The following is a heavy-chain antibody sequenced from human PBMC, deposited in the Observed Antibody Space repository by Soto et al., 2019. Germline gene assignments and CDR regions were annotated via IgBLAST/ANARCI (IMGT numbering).Heavy chain of an antibody. Sequence: QVQLQESGPGLVKTSETLSLTCTVSGGSVSSGSYYWSWIRQPPGKGLEWIGYIYYSGSTNYNPSLKSRVTISVDTSKNQCSLKLSSVTAADTAVYYCARDSSSWTYWIWGQGTMVTVSS. D-gene: IGHD6-13*01. CDR1: GGSVSSGSYY. CDR3: ARDSSSWTYWI. J-gene: IGHJ3*02. CDR2: IYYSGST. V-gene: IGHV4-61*01.